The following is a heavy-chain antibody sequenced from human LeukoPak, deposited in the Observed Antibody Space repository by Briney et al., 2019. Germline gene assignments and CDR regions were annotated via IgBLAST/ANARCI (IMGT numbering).Heavy chain of an antibody. J-gene: IGHJ3*02. CDR2: MKEDGRQK. CDR3: GRDHQGSFDI. CDR1: GFTFSNYW. Sequence: GGSLRLSCAASGFTFSNYWMTWVRQAPGKGLEWVANMKEDGRQKNYVDSVKGRFTISRDNAKNSLYLQMNSLRAEDTAVYYCGRDHQGSFDIWGQGTMVTVSS. V-gene: IGHV3-7*01.